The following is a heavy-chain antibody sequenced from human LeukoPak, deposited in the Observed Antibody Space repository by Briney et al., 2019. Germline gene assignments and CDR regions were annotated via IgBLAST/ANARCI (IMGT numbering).Heavy chain of an antibody. J-gene: IGHJ3*02. V-gene: IGHV4-39*07. Sequence: SETLSLTCTVSGGSISSSDYYWGWIRQPPGKGLEWIGSIYYSGSTYYNPSLKSRVTISVDTSKNQFSLNLRSVTAADTAVYYCARDRSSGWYVGSFDIWGQGTMVTVSS. D-gene: IGHD6-19*01. CDR1: GGSISSSDYY. CDR2: IYYSGST. CDR3: ARDRSSGWYVGSFDI.